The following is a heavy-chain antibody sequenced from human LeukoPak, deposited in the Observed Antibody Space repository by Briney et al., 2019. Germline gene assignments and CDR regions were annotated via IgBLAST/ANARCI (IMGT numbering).Heavy chain of an antibody. CDR1: GFTFSSYA. V-gene: IGHV3-23*01. CDR3: AKRDGYCSSISCLYYYYMDV. CDR2: ISGSGGST. D-gene: IGHD2-2*01. Sequence: GGSLRLSCAASGFTFSSYAMSWVRQAPGKGLEWVSGISGSGGSTYYADSVKGRFTISRDNSKNTLYLQMNSLRAEDTAVYYCAKRDGYCSSISCLYYYYMDVWGKGTTVTVSS. J-gene: IGHJ6*03.